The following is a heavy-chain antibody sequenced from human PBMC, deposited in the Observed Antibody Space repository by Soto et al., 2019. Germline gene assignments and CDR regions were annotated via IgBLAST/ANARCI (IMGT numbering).Heavy chain of an antibody. Sequence: EVQLVESGGGLVQPGGSLRLSCVASGFTLSSYWMYWVRQVPGKGLLWVSRISTDGSKTEYADSVKGRFTISRDNAKSAMYLQMDSLRVEDMGVYYCARGPGHGGSYFENWGQGTLVTVSS. V-gene: IGHV3-74*03. J-gene: IGHJ4*02. CDR1: GFTLSSYW. CDR2: ISTDGSKT. CDR3: ARGPGHGGSYFEN. D-gene: IGHD5-12*01.